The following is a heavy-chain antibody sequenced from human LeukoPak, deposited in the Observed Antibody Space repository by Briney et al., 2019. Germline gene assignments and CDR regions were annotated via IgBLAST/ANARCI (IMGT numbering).Heavy chain of an antibody. V-gene: IGHV4-34*01. CDR1: GGSFSGYY. CDR2: INHSGST. J-gene: IGHJ6*02. D-gene: IGHD6-19*01. CDR3: AKSAAVVYGMDV. Sequence: SETLSLTCAVYGGSFSGYYWSWIRQPPGKGLEWIGEINHSGSTNYNPSLKSRVTISVDTSKNQLSLKLSSVTAADTAVYYCAKSAAVVYGMDVWGQGTTVTVSS.